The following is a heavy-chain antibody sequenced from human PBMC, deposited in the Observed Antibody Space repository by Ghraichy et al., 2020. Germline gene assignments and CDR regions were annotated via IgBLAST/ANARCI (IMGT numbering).Heavy chain of an antibody. V-gene: IGHV3-7*01. Sequence: LSLTCAASGFTFSPYWMSWVRQVPRKGLEWVANIKRDGSAKYYVDSVKGRFSISRDNAKNSLYLQMHSLRAEDTAVYFCARGGGGWGFDIWGQGTMVTVSS. CDR2: IKRDGSAK. D-gene: IGHD2-21*01. CDR1: GFTFSPYW. CDR3: ARGGGGWGFDI. J-gene: IGHJ3*02.